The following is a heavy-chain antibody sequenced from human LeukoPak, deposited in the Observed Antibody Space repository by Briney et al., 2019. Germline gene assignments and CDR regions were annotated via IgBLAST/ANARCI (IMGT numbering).Heavy chain of an antibody. CDR2: MNPNSGNT. V-gene: IGHV1-8*02. J-gene: IGHJ4*02. CDR1: GYTFTGYY. CDR3: ARGSRNGSGSYYFDY. Sequence: ASVKVSCKASGYTFTGYYMHWVRQAPGQGLEWMGWMNPNSGNTGYAQKFQGRVTMTRNTSISTAYMELSSLRSEDTAVYYCARGSRNGSGSYYFDYWGQGTLVTVSS. D-gene: IGHD3-10*01.